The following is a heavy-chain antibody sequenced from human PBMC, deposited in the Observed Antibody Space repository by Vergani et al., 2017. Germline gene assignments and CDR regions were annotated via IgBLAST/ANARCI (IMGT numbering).Heavy chain of an antibody. D-gene: IGHD3-3*01. CDR3: ARSGVTIFGVVIIGYYYYMDV. CDR1: GYTFTSYG. Sequence: QVQLVQSGAEVKKPGASVKVSCKASGYTFTSYGISWVRQAPGQGLEWMGWISAYNGNTNYAQKLQGRVTMTTDTSTSTAYTELRSLRSDDTAVYYCARSGVTIFGVVIIGYYYYMDVWGKGTTVTVSS. CDR2: ISAYNGNT. J-gene: IGHJ6*03. V-gene: IGHV1-18*01.